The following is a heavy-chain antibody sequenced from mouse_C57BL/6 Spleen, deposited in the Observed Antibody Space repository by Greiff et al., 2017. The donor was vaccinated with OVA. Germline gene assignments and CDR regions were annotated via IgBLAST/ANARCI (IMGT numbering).Heavy chain of an antibody. CDR1: GFTFSDYG. V-gene: IGHV5-17*01. Sequence: DVMLVESGGGLVKPGGSLKLSCAASGFTFSDYGMHWVRQAPEKGLEWVAYISSGSSTIYYADTVKGRFTISRDNAKNTLFLQMTSLRSEDTAMYYCARWWLLTYAMDYWGQGTSVTVSS. CDR3: ARWWLLTYAMDY. CDR2: ISSGSSTI. J-gene: IGHJ4*01. D-gene: IGHD2-3*01.